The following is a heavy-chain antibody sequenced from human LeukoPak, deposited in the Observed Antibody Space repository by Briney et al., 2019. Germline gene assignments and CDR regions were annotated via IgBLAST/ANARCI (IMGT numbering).Heavy chain of an antibody. V-gene: IGHV4-39*07. CDR3: GGSGWSGGPFDN. Sequence: SETLSLTCTVSGGTISSSSYYWGWIRQPPGKGLEWIGSIYYSGSAYYNSSLKSRVTISEDTSKIQFSLKLSSVTAADTAVYYCGGSGWSGGPFDNWGQGTLVTVSS. CDR1: GGTISSSSYY. D-gene: IGHD6-19*01. CDR2: IYYSGSA. J-gene: IGHJ4*02.